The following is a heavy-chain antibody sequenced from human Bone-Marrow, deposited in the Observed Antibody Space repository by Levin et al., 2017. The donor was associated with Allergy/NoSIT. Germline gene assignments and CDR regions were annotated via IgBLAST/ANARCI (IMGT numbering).Heavy chain of an antibody. D-gene: IGHD7-27*01. CDR1: GFTFSTSW. Sequence: GGSLRLSCAASGFTFSTSWMHWVRQGPGKGREWFSRLNSDGTTTTYADSVKGRLPTSRDNAKNTMYLQMNSLRAEDTAVYYCARVFNVAGISVIGDGLDVWGQGTTVTVSS. V-gene: IGHV3-74*01. J-gene: IGHJ6*02. CDR2: LNSDGTTT. CDR3: ARVFNVAGISVIGDGLDV.